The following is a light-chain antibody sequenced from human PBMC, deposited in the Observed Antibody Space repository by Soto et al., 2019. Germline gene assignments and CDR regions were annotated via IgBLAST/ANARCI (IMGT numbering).Light chain of an antibody. CDR2: KIS. CDR1: QSLVHGDGNTY. J-gene: IGKJ2*01. Sequence: DIVMTQTPLSSPVTIGQPASISCRSSQSLVHGDGNTYLSWLQQRPGQPPRLLIYKISKRSSGVPDRFSGSGAGTDFTLKISKVEAEDVGVYYCMQATQFPGTFGQGTRLEIK. CDR3: MQATQFPGT. V-gene: IGKV2-24*01.